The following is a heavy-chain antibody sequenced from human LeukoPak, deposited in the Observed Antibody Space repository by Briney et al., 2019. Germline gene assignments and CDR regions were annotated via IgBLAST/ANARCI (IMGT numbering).Heavy chain of an antibody. J-gene: IGHJ5*02. CDR2: ISTSGTTI. V-gene: IGHV3-48*04. Sequence: GGSLRLSCAASGFTFSTYTMNWVRQAPGKGLEWVSYISTSGTTIYYADSVKGRFTISRDNAKNSLYLQMNILRAEDTAVYYCAREGSDNWFDPWGQGTLVTVSS. CDR1: GFTFSTYT. CDR3: AREGSDNWFDP.